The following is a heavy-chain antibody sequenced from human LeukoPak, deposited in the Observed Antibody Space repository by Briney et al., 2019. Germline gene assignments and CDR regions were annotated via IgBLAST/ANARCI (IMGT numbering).Heavy chain of an antibody. J-gene: IGHJ6*02. V-gene: IGHV3-53*01. CDR2: IYSGGIT. CDR1: GFTVSNNY. Sequence: GGSLRLSCAASGFTVSNNYMSWVRQAPGKGLEWVSIIYSGGITYHTDSVKGRFTISRDNSKNTLYLQMNSLRAEDTAVYYCASMTLTGTYYYYYGMDVWGQGTTVTVSS. CDR3: ASMTLTGTYYYYYGMDV. D-gene: IGHD7-27*01.